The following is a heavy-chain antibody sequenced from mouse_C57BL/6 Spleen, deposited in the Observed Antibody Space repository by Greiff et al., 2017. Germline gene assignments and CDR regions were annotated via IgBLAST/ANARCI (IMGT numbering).Heavy chain of an antibody. J-gene: IGHJ3*01. Sequence: VQLQQPGAELVKPGASVKLSCKASGYTFTSYWMHWVKQRPGQGLEWIGMIHPNSGSTNYNEKFKSKATLTVDKSSSTAYMQLSSLTSADSAVYYCARGNDYEAWFAYWGQGTLVTVSA. CDR3: ARGNDYEAWFAY. V-gene: IGHV1-64*01. CDR2: IHPNSGST. CDR1: GYTFTSYW. D-gene: IGHD2-4*01.